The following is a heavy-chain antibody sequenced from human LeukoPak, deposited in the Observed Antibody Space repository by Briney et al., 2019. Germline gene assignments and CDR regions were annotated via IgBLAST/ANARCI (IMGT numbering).Heavy chain of an antibody. D-gene: IGHD2-15*01. V-gene: IGHV4-39*01. CDR3: ARRSPQGISFHFDY. J-gene: IGHJ4*02. CDR2: IYYSGST. CDR1: GGSISSSSYY. Sequence: SETLSLTCTVSGGSISSSSYYWGWIRQPPGKGLEWIGNIYYSGSTYYNPSLKSRVTTSVDTSKNQFSLKLSCVTAADTAVYYCARRSPQGISFHFDYWGQGTLVTVSS.